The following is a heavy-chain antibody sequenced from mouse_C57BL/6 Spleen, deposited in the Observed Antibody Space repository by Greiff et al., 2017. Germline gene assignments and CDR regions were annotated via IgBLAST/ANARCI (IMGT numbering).Heavy chain of an antibody. CDR1: GYAFSSYW. CDR2: IYPGDGDT. D-gene: IGHD2-4*01. CDR3: ARERLRRDAMDY. Sequence: QVQLQQSGAELVKPGASVKISCKASGYAFSSYWMNWVKQRPGKGLEWIGQIYPGDGDTNYNGKVKGKATLTEDKSSSTAYMQLSSLTAEDSAVYFCARERLRRDAMDYWGQGTSVTVSS. V-gene: IGHV1-80*01. J-gene: IGHJ4*01.